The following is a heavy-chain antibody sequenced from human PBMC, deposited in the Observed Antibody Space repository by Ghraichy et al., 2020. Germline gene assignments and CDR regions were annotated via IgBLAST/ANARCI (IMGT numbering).Heavy chain of an antibody. Sequence: GASLRLSCAASGFNFRSYSMNWVRQAPGKGLEWVSYISATGSTTYYAESLRGRFTISRDNARNSLYLQMNSLSGDDTALYYCAREWGGIVVVVAAAAFDTWGQGTLVSVSS. CDR2: ISATGSTT. D-gene: IGHD2-15*01. V-gene: IGHV3-48*01. J-gene: IGHJ4*02. CDR3: AREWGGIVVVVAAAAFDT. CDR1: GFNFRSYS.